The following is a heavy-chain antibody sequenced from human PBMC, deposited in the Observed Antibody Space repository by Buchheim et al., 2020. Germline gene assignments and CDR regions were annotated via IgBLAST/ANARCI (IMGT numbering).Heavy chain of an antibody. CDR1: GFTFSSYE. CDR2: ISSSGSTI. V-gene: IGHV3-48*03. J-gene: IGHJ4*02. D-gene: IGHD3-22*01. Sequence: EVQLVESGGGLVQPGGSLRLSCAASGFTFSSYEMNWVRQAPGKGLEWVSYISSSGSTIYYADSVKGRFTISRDNAKNSLYHQMNSLRAEDTAVYYCAREYYYDSSGYYFDYWGQGTL. CDR3: AREYYYDSSGYYFDY.